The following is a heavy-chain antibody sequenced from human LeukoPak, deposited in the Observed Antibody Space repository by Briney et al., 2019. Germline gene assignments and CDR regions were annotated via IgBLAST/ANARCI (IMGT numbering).Heavy chain of an antibody. CDR1: GGTFSRYA. CDR3: ASMVRGVYYYYYMDV. V-gene: IGHV1-69*05. Sequence: SVKVSCKASGGTFSRYAISWVRQAPGQGLEWMGGIIPIFGTANYAQKFQGRVTITTDESTSTAYMELSSLRSEGTAVYYCASMVRGVYYYYYMDVWGKGTTVTVSS. CDR2: IIPIFGTA. J-gene: IGHJ6*03. D-gene: IGHD3-10*01.